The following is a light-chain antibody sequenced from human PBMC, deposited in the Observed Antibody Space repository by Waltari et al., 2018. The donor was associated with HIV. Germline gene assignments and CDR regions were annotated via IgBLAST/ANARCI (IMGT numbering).Light chain of an antibody. CDR2: WAS. CDR3: QQCYAIPLT. Sequence: DLVMTQSPSSLAVPLGDRATLTCKSSQSVLPSYDNNNYLVWYQKTPGQPPKLLISWASTRESGVPDRFSGSGSGTDFTLTISSLQAEDVAVYYCQQCYAIPLTFGGGTKVEIK. V-gene: IGKV4-1*01. CDR1: QSVLPSYDNNNY. J-gene: IGKJ4*01.